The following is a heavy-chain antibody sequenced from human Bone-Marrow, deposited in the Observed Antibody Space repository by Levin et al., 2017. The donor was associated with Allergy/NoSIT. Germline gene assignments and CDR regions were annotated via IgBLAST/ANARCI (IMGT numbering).Heavy chain of an antibody. CDR1: GFTVSSNY. Sequence: AASVKVSCAASGFTVSSNYMSWVRQAPGKGLEWVSVIYSGGSTYYADSVKGRFTISRDNSKNTLYLQMNSLRAEDTAVYYCAVNYDYGDDNFDYWGQGTLVTVSS. V-gene: IGHV3-66*01. J-gene: IGHJ4*02. CDR3: AVNYDYGDDNFDY. D-gene: IGHD4-17*01. CDR2: IYSGGST.